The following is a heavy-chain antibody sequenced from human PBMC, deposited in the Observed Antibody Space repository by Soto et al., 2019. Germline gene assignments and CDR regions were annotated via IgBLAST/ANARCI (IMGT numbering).Heavy chain of an antibody. CDR2: TYYRSKWYN. V-gene: IGHV6-1*01. J-gene: IGHJ5*02. D-gene: IGHD3-10*01. Sequence: SQTLSLTCAISGDSVSSNSAAWNWIRQSPSRGLEWLGRTYYRSKWYNDYAVPVKSRITINPDPSKNQFSLQLNSATPEDTAVYYCARAYDTMVRVSSRFDTRGQGILVTVSS. CDR1: GDSVSSNSAA. CDR3: ARAYDTMVRVSSRFDT.